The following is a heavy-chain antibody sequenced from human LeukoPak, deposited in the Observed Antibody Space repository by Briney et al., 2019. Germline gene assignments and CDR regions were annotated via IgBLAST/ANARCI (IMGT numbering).Heavy chain of an antibody. CDR3: ATSGSGYFDY. CDR1: GITLSVYW. CDR2: IKQDGSEK. D-gene: IGHD6-6*01. Sequence: PGGSLRLSCAASGITLSVYWMSWVRQAPGKGLEWVANIKQDGSEKYYRDSVQGRFTISRDNAKNSLYLQMNSLRAEDTAVYYCATSGSGYFDYWGQGSLVTVSS. V-gene: IGHV3-7*01. J-gene: IGHJ4*02.